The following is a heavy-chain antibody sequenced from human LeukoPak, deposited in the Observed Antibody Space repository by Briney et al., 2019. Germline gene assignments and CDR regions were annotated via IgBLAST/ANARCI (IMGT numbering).Heavy chain of an antibody. CDR1: GYTLTELS. V-gene: IGHV1-24*01. D-gene: IGHD3-10*01. J-gene: IGHJ4*02. CDR2: FDPEDGET. Sequence: ASVKVSCKVSGYTLTELSMHWVRQAPGKGLEWMGGFDPEDGETIYAQKFQGRVTMTKDTSTDTAYMELSSLRSEDTAVYYCATSYGSGSYYLDYWGQGTLVTVSS. CDR3: ATSYGSGSYYLDY.